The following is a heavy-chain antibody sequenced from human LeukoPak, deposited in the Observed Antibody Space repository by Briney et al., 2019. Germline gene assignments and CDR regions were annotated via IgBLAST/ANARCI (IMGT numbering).Heavy chain of an antibody. J-gene: IGHJ4*02. CDR3: AKSGGYGLIDY. CDR2: IYSSGST. D-gene: IGHD1-26*01. V-gene: IGHV4-39*01. CDR1: GASISGSGYY. Sequence: SETLSLTCTVSGASISGSGYYWGWIRQPPGKGLEWIGSIYSSGSTYYNASLQSRVTISIDTSKNQISLTLNSVTAADPAMYYCAKSGGYGLIDYWGQGTLVTVSS.